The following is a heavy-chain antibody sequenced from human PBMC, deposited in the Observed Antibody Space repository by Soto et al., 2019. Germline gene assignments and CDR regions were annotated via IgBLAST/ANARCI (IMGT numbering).Heavy chain of an antibody. Sequence: QITLKESGPTLVKPTQTLTLTCTFSGFSVSTSGVGVGWFRQPPGKALEWLALIYWDDDKRYSPSLKSRLTITKDTSKTQVVLTMTNMDPLDTATYFCAHDYDFWSGTNWFDPWGQGTLVTVSS. D-gene: IGHD3-3*01. J-gene: IGHJ5*02. CDR3: AHDYDFWSGTNWFDP. CDR1: GFSVSTSGVG. CDR2: IYWDDDK. V-gene: IGHV2-5*02.